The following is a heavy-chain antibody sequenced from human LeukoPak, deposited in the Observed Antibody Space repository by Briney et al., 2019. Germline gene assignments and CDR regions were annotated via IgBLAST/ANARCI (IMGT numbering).Heavy chain of an antibody. Sequence: PSQTLSLISTVSGGSIGSGSYYWSWIRQPAGKGLEWIGRIYTSGSTNYNPSLKSRVTISVDTSKNQFSLKLSSVTAADTAVYYCARETYYDFWSGYYQDYWGQGTLVTVSS. V-gene: IGHV4-61*02. CDR3: ARETYYDFWSGYYQDY. CDR2: IYTSGST. J-gene: IGHJ4*02. D-gene: IGHD3-3*01. CDR1: GGSIGSGSYY.